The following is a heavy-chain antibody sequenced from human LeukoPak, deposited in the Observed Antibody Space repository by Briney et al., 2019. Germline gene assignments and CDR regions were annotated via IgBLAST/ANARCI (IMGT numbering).Heavy chain of an antibody. V-gene: IGHV1-69*06. CDR2: IIPMFGTA. CDR1: ADTFTRYA. D-gene: IGHD3-9*01. CDR3: ARGADWQVLEYYYYYMDV. J-gene: IGHJ6*03. Sequence: SVKVSCKAPADTFTRYAISWVRQAPGQGLEWMGGIIPMFGTAEYAQKFQGRVTITADKSATTAYMEVRSLRSEDTAVYYCARGADWQVLEYYYYYMDVWGKGTTVTVSS.